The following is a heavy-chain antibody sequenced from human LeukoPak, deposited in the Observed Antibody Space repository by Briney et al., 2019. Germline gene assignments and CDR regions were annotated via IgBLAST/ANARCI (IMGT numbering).Heavy chain of an antibody. CDR2: ISYDGSNT. D-gene: IGHD3-22*01. Sequence: GGSLRLSCTASGFTFSGYGMHWVRQAPGVGLEWVAIISYDGSNTFYGDSVKGRFTISRDNSKKTLYLQMNSLRTEDTAVYYCAREGSSGYYPYWGQGILVTVSS. J-gene: IGHJ4*02. CDR3: AREGSSGYYPY. CDR1: GFTFSGYG. V-gene: IGHV3-30*03.